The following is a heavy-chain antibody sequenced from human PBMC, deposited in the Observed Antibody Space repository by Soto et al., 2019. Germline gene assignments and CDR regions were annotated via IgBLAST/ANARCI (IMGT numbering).Heavy chain of an antibody. CDR2: INYSGNT. D-gene: IGHD3-16*01. Sequence: QLQLQASGPGLVTPSETLSLTCPVSGGSIGSTSYYWGWIRQPPGKGLEWIGSINYSGNTYYNPSLKSRVTISIDTSKNQFSLNLTSVTAADTAVYYCARNRGSGGRYYFDYWGQGTLVTVSS. V-gene: IGHV4-39*01. CDR1: GGSIGSTSYY. J-gene: IGHJ4*02. CDR3: ARNRGSGGRYYFDY.